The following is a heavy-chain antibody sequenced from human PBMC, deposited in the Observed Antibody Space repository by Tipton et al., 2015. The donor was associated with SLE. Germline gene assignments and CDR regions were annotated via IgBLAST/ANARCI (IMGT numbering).Heavy chain of an antibody. Sequence: TLSLTCNVSGYSISSGYYWGWIRQFPGKGLEWIGSFYHSGSTYYNPSLQSRVTMFVDTSKNQFSLRLSSVTAADTAVFYCARIHYYDSSGYYYYFDYWGQGTLVTVSS. V-gene: IGHV4-38-2*02. J-gene: IGHJ4*02. D-gene: IGHD3-22*01. CDR3: ARIHYYDSSGYYYYFDY. CDR1: GYSISSGYY. CDR2: FYHSGST.